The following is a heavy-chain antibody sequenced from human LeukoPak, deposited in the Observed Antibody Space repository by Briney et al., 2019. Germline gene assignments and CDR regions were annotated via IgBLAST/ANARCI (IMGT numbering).Heavy chain of an antibody. CDR2: ISSSSSTI. CDR1: GFTFSSYS. J-gene: IGHJ6*03. D-gene: IGHD3-3*01. Sequence: PGGSLRLSCAASGFTFSSYSMNWVRQAPGKGLEWVSYISSSSSTIYYADSVKGRFTISRDNAKNSLYLQLNSLRAEDTAVYYCARDYDFWSQGYYMDAWGKGTTVTVSS. CDR3: ARDYDFWSQGYYMDA. V-gene: IGHV3-48*01.